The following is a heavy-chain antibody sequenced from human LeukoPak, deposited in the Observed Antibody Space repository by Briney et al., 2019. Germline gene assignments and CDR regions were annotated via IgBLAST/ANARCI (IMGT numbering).Heavy chain of an antibody. Sequence: GGSLRLSCAASGFTFSSYSMNWVRQAPGKGLEWVSSISSSSSYIYYADSVKGRFTISRDNAKNSLYLQMNSLRAEDTAVYYCARDRFEYSSSFEYYWGQGTLVTVSS. D-gene: IGHD6-6*01. CDR3: ARDRFEYSSSFEYY. CDR2: ISSSSSYI. CDR1: GFTFSSYS. V-gene: IGHV3-21*01. J-gene: IGHJ4*02.